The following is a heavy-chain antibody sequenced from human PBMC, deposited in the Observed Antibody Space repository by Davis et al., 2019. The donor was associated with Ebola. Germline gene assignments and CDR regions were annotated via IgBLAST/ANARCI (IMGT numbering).Heavy chain of an antibody. V-gene: IGHV1-24*01. CDR1: GYTLAELS. J-gene: IGHJ6*03. D-gene: IGHD6-25*01. Sequence: ASVKVSCKVSGYTLAELSIHWVRQAPGKGLEWMGGIDPEDGETKYAQKFQGRVTLTEDTSSDTAYLELSSLPPEDTACYYCATDNPQNVASIPIPAAGTHVSDYYCMDVWGTGTTVTVSS. CDR2: IDPEDGET. CDR3: ATDNPQNVASIPIPAAGTHVSDYYCMDV.